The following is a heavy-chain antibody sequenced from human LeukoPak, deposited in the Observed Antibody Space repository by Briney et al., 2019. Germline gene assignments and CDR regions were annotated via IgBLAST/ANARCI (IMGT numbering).Heavy chain of an antibody. CDR2: IYSGGST. CDR1: GFTVSSNY. CDR3: ARDLDSYGSSLAFDI. Sequence: GGSLRLSCAASGFTVSSNYMSWVRPAPGKGLEWVSVIYSGGSTYYADSVKGRFTISRDNSKNTLYLQMNSLRAEDTAVYYCARDLDSYGSSLAFDIWGQGTMVTVSS. V-gene: IGHV3-53*01. D-gene: IGHD5-18*01. J-gene: IGHJ3*02.